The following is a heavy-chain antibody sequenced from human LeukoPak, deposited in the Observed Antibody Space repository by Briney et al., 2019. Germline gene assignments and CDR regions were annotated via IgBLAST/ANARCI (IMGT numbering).Heavy chain of an antibody. Sequence: GGPQRFPGRAPGTILRSYNTNWVRQAPGKGREWVSSISRSSTYINYADSVQGRFTISRDNANNSLYLQMNSLKAEDTAVYYCARGGRYGHYGIDDWGQGTRVPVSS. J-gene: IGHJ6*02. D-gene: IGHD3-10*01. V-gene: IGHV3-21*01. CDR2: ISRSSTYI. CDR1: GTILRSYN. CDR3: ARGGRYGHYGIDD.